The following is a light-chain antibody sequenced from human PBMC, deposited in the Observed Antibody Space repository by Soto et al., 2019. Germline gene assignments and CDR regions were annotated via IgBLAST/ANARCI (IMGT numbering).Light chain of an antibody. CDR3: QQYNNWPPSWT. J-gene: IGKJ5*01. CDR2: AAS. Sequence: IQMTQSPSSLSASVGDTVTITCRASQGIRNDLGWYQQKPGKAPKLLIHAASSLESGVPTRFSGSGSGTDFTFTISSLQAEDFAVYYCQQYNNWPPSWTFGQGTRLEIK. V-gene: IGKV1-6*01. CDR1: QGIRND.